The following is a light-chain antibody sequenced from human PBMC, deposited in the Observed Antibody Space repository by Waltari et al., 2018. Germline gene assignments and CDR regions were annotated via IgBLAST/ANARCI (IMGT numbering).Light chain of an antibody. CDR2: GVN. J-gene: IGLJ2*01. Sequence: QSVLTQPPSVSGAPGQRVTISCTGSWSNIGAGYDVHWYQQLPAKAPTLLVYGVNTRPPGVPDRFFGSKSGTSASLAIPGLQPEDEADYYCQSYDTSLGVVFGGGTKLTVL. CDR1: WSNIGAGYD. V-gene: IGLV1-40*01. CDR3: QSYDTSLGVV.